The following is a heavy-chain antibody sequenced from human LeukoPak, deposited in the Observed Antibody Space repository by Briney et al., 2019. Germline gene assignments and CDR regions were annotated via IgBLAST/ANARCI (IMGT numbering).Heavy chain of an antibody. CDR2: ISYDGSNK. CDR3: ARDPGYCSSTSCSTRGTDV. CDR1: GFTFSSYA. V-gene: IGHV3-30-3*01. Sequence: PGGSLRLSCAASGFTFSSYAMHWVRQAPGKGLEWVAVISYDGSNKYYADSVKGRFTISRDNSKNTLYLQMNSLRAEDTAVYYCARDPGYCSSTSCSTRGTDVWGQGTTVTVSS. J-gene: IGHJ6*02. D-gene: IGHD2-2*01.